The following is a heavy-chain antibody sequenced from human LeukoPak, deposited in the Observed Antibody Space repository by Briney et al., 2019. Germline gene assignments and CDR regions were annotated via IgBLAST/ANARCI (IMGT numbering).Heavy chain of an antibody. CDR2: ISGSGGST. D-gene: IGHD6-13*01. CDR3: ARGNGYSTSGYVDY. V-gene: IGHV3-23*01. J-gene: IGHJ4*02. Sequence: PGGSLRLSCAASGFTFSTYAMSWVRQAPGKGLEWVSTISGSGGSTNCADSVKGRFTISRDRTKNSLYLQMNSLRAEDMALYYCARGNGYSTSGYVDYWGQGTLVTVSS. CDR1: GFTFSTYA.